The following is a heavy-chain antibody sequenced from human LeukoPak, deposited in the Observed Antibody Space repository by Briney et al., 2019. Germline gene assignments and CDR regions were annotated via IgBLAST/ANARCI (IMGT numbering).Heavy chain of an antibody. V-gene: IGHV4-4*07. J-gene: IGHJ6*03. CDR3: ARGNYDSSGYYYYYYMDV. Sequence: SETLSLTCTVSGGSISSYYWSWIRQPAGKGLEWIGRIYTSGSTNYNPSLKSRVTMSVDTSKNQFSLKLSSVTAADTAVYYCARGNYDSSGYYYYYYMDVWGKGTTVTVSS. CDR1: GGSISSYY. CDR2: IYTSGST. D-gene: IGHD3-22*01.